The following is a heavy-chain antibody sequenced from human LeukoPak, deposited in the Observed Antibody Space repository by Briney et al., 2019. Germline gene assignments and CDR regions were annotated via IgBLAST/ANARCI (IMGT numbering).Heavy chain of an antibody. D-gene: IGHD2-8*01. CDR1: GFTFSSYS. CDR2: ISSSSSTI. V-gene: IGHV3-48*02. J-gene: IGHJ4*02. CDR3: AREYDIQRDY. Sequence: GGCLRLSCAASGFTFSSYSMNWVRQTPGKGLEWVSYISSSSSTIYYADSVKGRFTISRDNAKNSLYLQMNSLRDEDTAVYYCAREYDIQRDYWGQGTLFTDSP.